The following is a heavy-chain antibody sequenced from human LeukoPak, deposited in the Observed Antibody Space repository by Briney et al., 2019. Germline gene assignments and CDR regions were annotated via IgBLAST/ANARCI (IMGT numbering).Heavy chain of an antibody. CDR1: GFTFSNYG. D-gene: IGHD2-15*01. Sequence: GGYLRLSCAASGFTFSNYGMHWVRQAPGKGLEWLAIISYDGSSKDYAASVRGRLTISRDNSKNTLYLQMNSLRAEDTAVYYCAKDRCSGNSCFSLYWGQGALVAVSS. V-gene: IGHV3-30*18. CDR2: ISYDGSSK. CDR3: AKDRCSGNSCFSLY. J-gene: IGHJ4*02.